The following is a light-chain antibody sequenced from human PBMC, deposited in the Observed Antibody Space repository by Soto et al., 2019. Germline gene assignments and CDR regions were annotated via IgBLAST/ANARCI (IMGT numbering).Light chain of an antibody. CDR2: EVR. CDR3: SAYIARSTVV. V-gene: IGLV2-14*01. CDR1: MRDVGAYNL. Sequence: QSVLTQPASVSGSAGQSITISCSGTMRDVGAYNLVSWYQQHPGTAPKLIIYEVRNRPSGISSRFSGSRSGNTASLTISGLQSEDEGVYYCSAYIARSTVVFGGATKVTVL. J-gene: IGLJ3*02.